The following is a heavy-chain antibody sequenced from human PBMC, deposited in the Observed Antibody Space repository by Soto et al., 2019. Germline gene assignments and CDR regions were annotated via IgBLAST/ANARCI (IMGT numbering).Heavy chain of an antibody. CDR3: ARDFIPYYYDSSGYPPPYYYGMDV. Sequence: GASVKVSCKASGYTFTSYGISWVRQAPGQGLEWMGWISAYNGNTNYAQKLQGRVTMTTDTSTSTAYMELRSLRSDDTAVYYCARDFIPYYYDSSGYPPPYYYGMDVWGQGTTVTVSS. CDR2: ISAYNGNT. J-gene: IGHJ6*02. CDR1: GYTFTSYG. D-gene: IGHD3-22*01. V-gene: IGHV1-18*01.